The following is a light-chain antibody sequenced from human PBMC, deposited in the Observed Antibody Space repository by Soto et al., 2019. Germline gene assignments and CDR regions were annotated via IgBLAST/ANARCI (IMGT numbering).Light chain of an antibody. J-gene: IGKJ1*01. Sequence: EIALTQSPGTLSLSTGERATLSCRASPSVRSTYVAWYQQKPGLAPRLLIYGASNRATGIADRFSGSGSGTDFTLTISRLEPDDFAVYYCQQYGTSPLTFGQGTRVEIK. V-gene: IGKV3-20*01. CDR3: QQYGTSPLT. CDR1: PSVRSTY. CDR2: GAS.